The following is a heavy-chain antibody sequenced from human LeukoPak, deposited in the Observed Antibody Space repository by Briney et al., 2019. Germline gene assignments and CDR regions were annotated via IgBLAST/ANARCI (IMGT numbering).Heavy chain of an antibody. J-gene: IGHJ4*02. D-gene: IGHD1-26*01. V-gene: IGHV3-30-3*01. CDR1: GFTFSSYA. Sequence: GGSLRLSCAASGFTFSSYAMHWVRQAPGKGLEWVAVISYDGSNKYYADPVKGRFTISRDNSKNTLYLQMNSLRAEDTAVYYCARDRVGATDYFDYWGQGTLVTVSS. CDR3: ARDRVGATDYFDY. CDR2: ISYDGSNK.